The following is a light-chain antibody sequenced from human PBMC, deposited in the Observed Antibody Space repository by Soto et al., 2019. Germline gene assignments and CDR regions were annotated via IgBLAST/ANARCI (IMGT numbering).Light chain of an antibody. CDR2: DAS. CDR1: QSVSSY. Sequence: PGERATLSCRASQSVSSYLAWYQQKPGQAPRLLIYDASNRATGIPARFSGSGSGTDFTLTISSLEPEDFAVYYCQQRSNWPPDFTFGPGTKVDIK. CDR3: QQRSNWPPDFT. J-gene: IGKJ3*01. V-gene: IGKV3-11*01.